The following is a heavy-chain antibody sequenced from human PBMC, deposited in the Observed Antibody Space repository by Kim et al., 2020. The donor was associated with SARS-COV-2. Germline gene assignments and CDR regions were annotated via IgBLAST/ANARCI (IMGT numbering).Heavy chain of an antibody. CDR2: INNSGST. D-gene: IGHD3-3*01. V-gene: IGHV4-34*01. J-gene: IGHJ4*02. CDR1: GGSFSGYY. Sequence: SETLSLTCAVYGGSFSGYYWSWIRQPPGKGLEWIGEINNSGSTNYNPSLKSRVTISVDTSKNQFSLKLSSVTAADTAVYYCARAMSWSGYYTDFDYWGQG. CDR3: ARAMSWSGYYTDFDY.